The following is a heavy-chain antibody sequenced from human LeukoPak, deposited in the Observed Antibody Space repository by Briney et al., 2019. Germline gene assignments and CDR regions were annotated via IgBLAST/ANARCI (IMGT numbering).Heavy chain of an antibody. Sequence: SETLSLTCTVSGGSISSYYWSWIRQPAGKGLEWIGRIYTSGSTNYNPSLKSRVTMSVDTSNNQFSLKLSSVTAADTAVYYCARDSDPYYYGSGTYFDYWGQGALVTVSS. J-gene: IGHJ4*02. V-gene: IGHV4-4*07. D-gene: IGHD3-10*01. CDR1: GGSISSYY. CDR2: IYTSGST. CDR3: ARDSDPYYYGSGTYFDY.